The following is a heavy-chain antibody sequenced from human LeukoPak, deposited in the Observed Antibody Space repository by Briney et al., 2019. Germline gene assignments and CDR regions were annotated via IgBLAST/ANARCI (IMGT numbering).Heavy chain of an antibody. CDR3: DGGDSSGYRFDPVFDY. CDR2: IYYSGST. V-gene: IGHV4-39*01. D-gene: IGHD3-22*01. Sequence: SETLSLTCTVSGGSISSSSYYWGWIRQPPGKGLSRIGSIYYSGSTYYNPSLKSRATKSVDTSKNQFSLKLSPLTTGDTAVYYCDGGDSSGYRFDPVFDYWGQGTLVTVSS. CDR1: GGSISSSSYY. J-gene: IGHJ4*02.